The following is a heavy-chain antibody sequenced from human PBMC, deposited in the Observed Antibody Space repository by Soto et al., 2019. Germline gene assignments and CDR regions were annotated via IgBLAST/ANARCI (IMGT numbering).Heavy chain of an antibody. V-gene: IGHV1-69*13. CDR1: GGTFSSYA. CDR3: ARAVAGENWFDP. Sequence: SVKVSCKASGGTFSSYAISWVRQAPGQGLEWMGGIIPIFGTANYAQKFQGRVTITADESTSTAYMELSSLRSEDTAVYYCARAVAGENWFDPWGQGTLVTVSS. D-gene: IGHD6-19*01. J-gene: IGHJ5*02. CDR2: IIPIFGTA.